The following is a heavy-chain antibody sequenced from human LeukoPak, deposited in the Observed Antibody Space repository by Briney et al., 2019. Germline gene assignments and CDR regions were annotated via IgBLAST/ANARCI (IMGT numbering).Heavy chain of an antibody. CDR1: GFTFSSYW. CDR2: IKSDGSST. J-gene: IGHJ6*02. Sequence: GGSLRLSCAASGFTFSSYWMHWVRQAPGKGLVWVSRIKSDGSSTSYADSVKGRFTISRDNAKNTLYLQMNSLRVEDTAVYYCAREKVDITIFGVGSYYYYYGMDVWGQGTTVTVSS. V-gene: IGHV3-74*01. CDR3: AREKVDITIFGVGSYYYYYGMDV. D-gene: IGHD3-3*01.